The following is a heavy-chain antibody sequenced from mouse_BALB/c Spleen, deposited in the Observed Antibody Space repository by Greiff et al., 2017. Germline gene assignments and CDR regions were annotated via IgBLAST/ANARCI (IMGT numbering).Heavy chain of an antibody. V-gene: IGHV1S81*02. CDR3: TRYSSWFAY. CDR2: INPSNGGT. J-gene: IGHJ3*01. Sequence: QVQLQQSGAELVKPGASVKLSCKASGYTFTSYYMYWVKQRPGQGLEWIGEINPSNGGTNFNEKFKSKATLTVDKSSSTAYMQLSSLTSEDSAVYYCTRYSSWFAYWGQGTLVTVSA. CDR1: GYTFTSYY.